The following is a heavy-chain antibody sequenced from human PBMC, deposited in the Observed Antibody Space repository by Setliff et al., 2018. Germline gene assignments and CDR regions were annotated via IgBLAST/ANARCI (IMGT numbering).Heavy chain of an antibody. V-gene: IGHV4-38-2*01. CDR3: ARSFSRREKFLLDY. Sequence: PSETLSLTCGVSGLSISSGYYWGWVRQPPGKGLEWIASIYHSGSTYFNPSLKSRVTISVAKSKNQFSLKVSSVTAADTAVYYCARSFSRREKFLLDYWGQGALVTVSS. J-gene: IGHJ4*02. CDR2: IYHSGST. CDR1: GLSISSGYY.